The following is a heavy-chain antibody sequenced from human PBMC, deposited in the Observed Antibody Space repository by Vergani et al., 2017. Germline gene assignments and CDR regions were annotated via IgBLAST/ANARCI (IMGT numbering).Heavy chain of an antibody. CDR1: GYTFTGYY. Sequence: QVQLVQSGAEVKKPGASVKVSCKASGYTFTGYYMHWVRQAPGQGLEWMGWINPNSGVTNYAQKFQGRVTMTRDTSISTAYMALSRLRSDDTAVYYGARGPVYGSGSYEDYWGQGTLVTVSS. CDR2: INPNSGVT. V-gene: IGHV1-2*02. J-gene: IGHJ4*02. CDR3: ARGPVYGSGSYEDY. D-gene: IGHD3-10*01.